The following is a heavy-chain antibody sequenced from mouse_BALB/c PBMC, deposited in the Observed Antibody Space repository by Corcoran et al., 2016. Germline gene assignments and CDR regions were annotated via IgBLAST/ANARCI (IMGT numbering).Heavy chain of an antibody. D-gene: IGHD4-1*01. Sequence: EVQLQQSGAELVKPGASVKLSCTASGFNIKDTYMHWVKQRPEQGLEWIGRIDPANGNTKYDPKFQGKATITADTSSNTAYLQLSSLTSEDTAVYYCANWDLYFDVWGAGTTVTVPS. CDR1: GFNIKDTY. CDR2: IDPANGNT. CDR3: ANWDLYFDV. J-gene: IGHJ1*01. V-gene: IGHV14-3*02.